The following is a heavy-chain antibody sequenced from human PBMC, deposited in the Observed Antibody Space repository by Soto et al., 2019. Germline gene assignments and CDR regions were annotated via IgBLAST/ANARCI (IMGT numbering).Heavy chain of an antibody. D-gene: IGHD2-15*01. J-gene: IGHJ4*02. CDR1: GFTFSSYG. V-gene: IGHV3-30*03. CDR3: WSYCSGGSRYDLDY. CDR2: ISYDGSNK. Sequence: GGSLRLSCAASGFTFSSYGMHWVRQAPGKGLEWVAVISYDGSNKYYADSVKGRFTISRDNSKNTLYLQMNSLRAEDTAVYYCWSYCSGGSRYDLDYWGQGTLVTVYS.